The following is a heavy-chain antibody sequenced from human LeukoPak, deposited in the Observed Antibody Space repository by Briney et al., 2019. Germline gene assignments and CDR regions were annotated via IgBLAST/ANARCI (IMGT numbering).Heavy chain of an antibody. CDR1: GGSISSYY. CDR2: IYTSGST. Sequence: SETLSLTCTVSGGSISSYYWSWIRQPAGKGLEWIGRIYTSGSTNYNPSLKSRVTMSVDTSKNQFSLKLSSVTAADTAVYYCARELARDGHKQYLDYWGQGTLVTVSS. D-gene: IGHD5-24*01. J-gene: IGHJ4*02. V-gene: IGHV4-4*07. CDR3: ARELARDGHKQYLDY.